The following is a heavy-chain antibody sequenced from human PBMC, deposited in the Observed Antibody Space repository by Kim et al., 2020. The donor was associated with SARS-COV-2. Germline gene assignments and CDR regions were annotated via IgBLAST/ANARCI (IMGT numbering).Heavy chain of an antibody. D-gene: IGHD1-26*01. CDR3: AGTARGANFDY. J-gene: IGHJ4*02. V-gene: IGHV4-59*12. Sequence: NYNPARRRRVTISVDTSKNQFSLKLSSVTAADTAVYYCAGTARGANFDYWGRGALVTVSS.